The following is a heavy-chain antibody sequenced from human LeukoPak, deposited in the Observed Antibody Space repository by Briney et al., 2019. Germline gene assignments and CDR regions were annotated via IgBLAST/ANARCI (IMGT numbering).Heavy chain of an antibody. CDR2: IDPNSGGT. CDR3: ARDGGFAMELGWFDP. J-gene: IGHJ5*02. Sequence: GASVKVSCKASGYTFTGYYMHWVRQAPGQGLEWMGWIDPNSGGTNYAQKFQGRVTMTRDTSISTAYMELSRLRSDDTAVYYCARDGGFAMELGWFDPWGQGTLVTVSS. CDR1: GYTFTGYY. D-gene: IGHD1-7*01. V-gene: IGHV1-2*02.